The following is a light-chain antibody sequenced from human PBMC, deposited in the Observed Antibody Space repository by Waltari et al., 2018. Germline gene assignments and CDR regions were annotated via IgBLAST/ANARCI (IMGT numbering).Light chain of an antibody. CDR1: QSVLHTNNKDY. V-gene: IGKV4-1*01. CDR2: WAS. J-gene: IGKJ2*01. Sequence: DIVMTQSPDSLGVSLGERATINCKSSQSVLHTNNKDYLAWYQQKPGQPPKLLIYWASTREFGVPDRFSDSGSGTSFTLTISSLQAEDVAVYYCQQYYSTPNTFGQGTELEI. CDR3: QQYYSTPNT.